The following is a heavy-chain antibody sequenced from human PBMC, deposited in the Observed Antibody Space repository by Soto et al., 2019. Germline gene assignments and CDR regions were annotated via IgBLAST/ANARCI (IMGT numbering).Heavy chain of an antibody. V-gene: IGHV1-3*01. D-gene: IGHD3-3*01. CDR3: ARERDIWISYAFDY. Sequence: HVQLVQSGAEVKKPGASVKVSCKASGYTFTDYAIQWLRQAPGQRLEWMGWINASNGNTKYSQKVQGRVTITSDPPACIVSTQARSLRSRDTCVYYGARERDIWISYAFDYWGQGTLVTVS. CDR2: INASNGNT. CDR1: GYTFTDYA. J-gene: IGHJ4*02.